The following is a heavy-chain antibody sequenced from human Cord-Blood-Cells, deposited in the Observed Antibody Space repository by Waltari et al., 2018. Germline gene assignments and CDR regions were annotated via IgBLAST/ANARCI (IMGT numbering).Heavy chain of an antibody. CDR1: GYTFTSYS. CDR3: ARVTTGVYWYFDL. J-gene: IGHJ2*01. V-gene: IGHV1-46*01. D-gene: IGHD1-1*01. Sequence: QVQLVQSGAEVKKPGASVKVSCKASGYTFTSYSIPWLRPAPGQGLEWMGIINPSGGSTSYAQKFQGRVTMTRDTSTSTVYMELSSLRSEDTAVYYCARVTTGVYWYFDLWGRGTLVTVSS. CDR2: INPSGGST.